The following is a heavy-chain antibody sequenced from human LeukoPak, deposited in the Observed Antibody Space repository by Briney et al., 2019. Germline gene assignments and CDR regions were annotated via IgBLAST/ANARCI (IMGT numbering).Heavy chain of an antibody. CDR2: ISSSSSYI. J-gene: IGHJ4*02. D-gene: IGHD4-17*01. Sequence: PGGSLRLSCAASGFTFSSYSMNWVRQAPGKGLEWVSSISSSSSYIYHADSVKGRFTISRDNAKNSLYLQMNSLRAEDTAVYYCARAYADYWGQGTLVTVSS. CDR3: ARAYADY. CDR1: GFTFSSYS. V-gene: IGHV3-21*01.